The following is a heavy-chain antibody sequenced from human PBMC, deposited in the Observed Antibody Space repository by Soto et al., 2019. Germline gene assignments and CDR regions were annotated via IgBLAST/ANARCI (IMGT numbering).Heavy chain of an antibody. D-gene: IGHD7-27*01. CDR2: ISYDGSNK. V-gene: IGHV3-30-3*01. CDR1: GFTFSSYA. CDR3: AGNWASGAFDI. J-gene: IGHJ3*02. Sequence: QVQLVESGGGVVQPGTSLRLSCAASGFTFSSYAMHWVRQAPGKGLEWVAVISYDGSNKYYADSVKGRFTISRDNSKNTLYLQMDSLRAEDTAVYYCAGNWASGAFDIWGQGTMVTVSS.